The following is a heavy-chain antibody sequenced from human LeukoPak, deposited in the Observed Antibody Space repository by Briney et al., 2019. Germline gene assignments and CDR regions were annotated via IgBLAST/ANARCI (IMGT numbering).Heavy chain of an antibody. D-gene: IGHD2-15*01. CDR1: GGSISSRTYF. Sequence: PSETLSLTCTVSGGSISSRTYFWGWIRQPPGKGLEWIGNIYYSSWSTYYNPSPKSRVTISVDTSKNQFSLKLSSVTAADTAVYYCASQVYCSAGSCYSNFWGQGTLVTVSS. CDR2: IYYSSWST. J-gene: IGHJ4*02. CDR3: ASQVYCSAGSCYSNF. V-gene: IGHV4-39*01.